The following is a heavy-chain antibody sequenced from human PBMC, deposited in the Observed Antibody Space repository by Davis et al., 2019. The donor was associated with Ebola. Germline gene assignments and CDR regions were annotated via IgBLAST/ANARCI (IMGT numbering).Heavy chain of an antibody. J-gene: IGHJ4*02. D-gene: IGHD3-22*01. CDR2: IWYDGSNK. Sequence: GGSLRLSCAASGFTFSSYGMHWVRQAPGKGLEWVAVIWYDGSNKNYADSVKGRFTISRDNSKNTLYLQMNSLRAEDTAVYYCAKDPARRESSGYWGQGTLVTVSS. CDR1: GFTFSSYG. V-gene: IGHV3-30*02. CDR3: AKDPARRESSGY.